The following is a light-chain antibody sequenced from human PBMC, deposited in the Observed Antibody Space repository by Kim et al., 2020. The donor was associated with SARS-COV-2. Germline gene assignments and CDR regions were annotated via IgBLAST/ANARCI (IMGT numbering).Light chain of an antibody. CDR1: QSIGTW. CDR3: QQYKTDSRT. J-gene: IGKJ1*01. V-gene: IGKV1-5*03. Sequence: DIQMTQSPSALSASVRDRVTITCRASQSIGTWLAWYQQKPEKAPKLLIYKASNLQTGVPSRFSGSGSGTEFTLTISSLQPDDFATYYCQQYKTDSRTFGQGTKVDIK. CDR2: KAS.